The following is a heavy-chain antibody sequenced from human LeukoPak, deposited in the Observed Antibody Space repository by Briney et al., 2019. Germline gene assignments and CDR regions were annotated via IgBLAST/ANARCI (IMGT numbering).Heavy chain of an antibody. V-gene: IGHV4-61*08. D-gene: IGHD2-15*01. CDR2: IYHSGST. Sequence: SSETLSLTCTVSGASVSSSGYYWSWIRRPPGKGLEWIGYIYHSGSTNYNPSLKSRVTISVDTSKNQFSLKLTSMTAADTAVYYCARERIRVGCSGGSCYSYLFDYWGQGTLVTVSS. CDR1: GASVSSSGYY. CDR3: ARERIRVGCSGGSCYSYLFDY. J-gene: IGHJ4*02.